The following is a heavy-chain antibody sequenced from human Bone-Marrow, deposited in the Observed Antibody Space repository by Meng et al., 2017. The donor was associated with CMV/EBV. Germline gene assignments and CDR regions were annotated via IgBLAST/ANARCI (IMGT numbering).Heavy chain of an antibody. D-gene: IGHD6-19*01. V-gene: IGHV3-74*01. J-gene: IGHJ4*02. Sequence: SCAASGFTFSSYWMHWVRQGPGKGLVWVSRINSDGSSTSNADSVKGRFTISRDNAKNTLYLQMNSLRAEDTAVYYCAKGDSSGWGAPDYWGQGTLVTVSS. CDR3: AKGDSSGWGAPDY. CDR1: GFTFSSYW. CDR2: INSDGSST.